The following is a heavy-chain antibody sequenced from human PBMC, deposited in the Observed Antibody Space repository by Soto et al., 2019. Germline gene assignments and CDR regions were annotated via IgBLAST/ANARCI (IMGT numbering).Heavy chain of an antibody. D-gene: IGHD1-20*01. CDR3: ARDRNRITGTRADY. CDR1: GGTFSRYT. CDR2: IIPILGIA. V-gene: IGHV1-69*08. Sequence: QVQLVQSGAEVKKPGSSVKVSCKASGGTFSRYTISWVRQAPGQGLEWMGRIIPILGIANYPQKFQGRGTITADKCTSTAYMELSSLRSEDTAVYYCARDRNRITGTRADYWGQGTLVTVSS. J-gene: IGHJ4*02.